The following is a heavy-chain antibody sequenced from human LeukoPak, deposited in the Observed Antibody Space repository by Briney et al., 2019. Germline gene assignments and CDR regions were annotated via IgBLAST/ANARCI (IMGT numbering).Heavy chain of an antibody. CDR3: GYYLYYGMDV. Sequence: PSETLSLTCTVSGVSISSSSYYWGWIRQPPGKGLEWIGSIYYSGSTYYNPSLKSRVTISVDTSKNQFSLKLSSVTAADTAVYYCGYYLYYGMDVWGQGTTVTVSS. D-gene: IGHD3-10*01. CDR2: IYYSGST. J-gene: IGHJ6*02. CDR1: GVSISSSSYY. V-gene: IGHV4-39*01.